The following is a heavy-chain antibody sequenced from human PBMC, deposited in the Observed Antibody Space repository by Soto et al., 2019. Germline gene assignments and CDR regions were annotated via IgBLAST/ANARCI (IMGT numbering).Heavy chain of an antibody. J-gene: IGHJ6*03. CDR2: IYYSGST. D-gene: IGHD3-10*01. CDR3: ARVGFGESDYYYYYMDV. V-gene: IGHV4-59*01. CDR1: GGSISSYY. Sequence: SETLSLTCTVSGGSISSYYWSWIRQPPGKGLEWIGYIYYSGSTNYNPSLKSRVTISVDTSKNQFSLKLSSVTAADTAVYYCARVGFGESDYYYYYMDVWAKGTSVTVSS.